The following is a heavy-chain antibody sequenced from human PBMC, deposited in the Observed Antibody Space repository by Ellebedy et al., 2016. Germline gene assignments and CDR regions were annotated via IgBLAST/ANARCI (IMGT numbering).Heavy chain of an antibody. J-gene: IGHJ3*02. CDR3: ARERGGTGAFDI. D-gene: IGHD1-26*01. Sequence: GGSLRLSCAAPGFTFSDYAMHWVRQATGKGLEWVSAIGNDGATYYPGSVKGRFTISRENDKNSLYLQLNSLRAGDTAVYYCARERGGTGAFDIWGQGTMVTVSS. CDR2: IGNDGAT. CDR1: GFTFSDYA. V-gene: IGHV3-13*01.